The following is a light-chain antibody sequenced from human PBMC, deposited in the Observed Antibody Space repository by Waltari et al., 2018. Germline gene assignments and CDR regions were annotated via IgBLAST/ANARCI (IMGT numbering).Light chain of an antibody. J-gene: IGLJ3*02. V-gene: IGLV2-23*02. CDR1: SSDVGSYNL. Sequence: QSALTQPASVSGSPGQSITISCSGTSSDVGSYNLVSRYQHHPGKAPKLIIFEVSKRPSGVSKRFSASKSGNTASLTVSGLQAEDEADYYCCSYGSSSSWVFGGGTKLTVL. CDR3: CSYGSSSSWV. CDR2: EVS.